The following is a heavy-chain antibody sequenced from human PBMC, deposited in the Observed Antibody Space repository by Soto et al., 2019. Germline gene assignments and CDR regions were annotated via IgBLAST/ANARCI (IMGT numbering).Heavy chain of an antibody. J-gene: IGHJ4*02. V-gene: IGHV4-30-4*08. D-gene: IGHD3-22*01. CDR3: ARARSLRGYVIDY. CDR2: IYYSGST. Sequence: TLSLTCTASGGSLRSYYWIPIRPPPGKGLEWIGYIYYSGSTYYNPSLKSRVTISVDTSKNQFSLKLSSVTAADTAGYYCARARSLRGYVIDYWGQGTLVTVSA. CDR1: GGSLRSYY.